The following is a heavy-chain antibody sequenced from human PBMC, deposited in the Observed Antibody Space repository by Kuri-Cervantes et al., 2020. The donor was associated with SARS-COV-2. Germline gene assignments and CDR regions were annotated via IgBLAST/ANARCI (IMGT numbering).Heavy chain of an antibody. J-gene: IGHJ4*02. CDR3: ARDARIYGDYVKSPPYFDY. CDR1: GGSISSSSYY. D-gene: IGHD4-17*01. CDR2: IYYSGST. Sequence: SETLSLTCTVSGGSISSSSYYWGWIRQPPGKGLEWIGSIYYSGSTYYNPSLKSRVTISVDTSKNQFSLKLNSVTAADTAVYYCARDARIYGDYVKSPPYFDYWGQGTLVTVSS. V-gene: IGHV4-39*07.